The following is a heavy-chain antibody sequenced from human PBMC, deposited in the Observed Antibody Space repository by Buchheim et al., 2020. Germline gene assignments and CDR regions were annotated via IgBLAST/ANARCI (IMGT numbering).Heavy chain of an antibody. D-gene: IGHD3-3*01. Sequence: QVQLVQSGAEVKKPGASVKFPCKASGYTFTDSYIHWVRLAPGQGFEWMGWINPKTGVTNFIQKFKGRVTVTRDTTTSTAYMELSRLNSDDSAIYYCARDRVSGYSTTFDYWGQGA. CDR2: INPKTGVT. CDR3: ARDRVSGYSTTFDY. J-gene: IGHJ4*02. CDR1: GYTFTDSY. V-gene: IGHV1-2*02.